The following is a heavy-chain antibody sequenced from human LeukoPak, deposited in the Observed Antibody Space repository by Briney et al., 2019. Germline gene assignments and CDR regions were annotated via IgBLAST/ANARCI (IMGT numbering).Heavy chain of an antibody. CDR1: GDSVSSNSAA. V-gene: IGHV6-1*01. Sequence: SQTLSLTCAISGDSVSSNSAAWNWIRQSPSRGLEWLGRTYYYRSKWSNDFAVSVTSRIIINPDTSKNQFSLQLSSVTPEDTAVYYCARGFSSGWPGAFDVWGQGTMVTVSS. D-gene: IGHD6-19*01. CDR2: TYYYRSKWSN. CDR3: ARGFSSGWPGAFDV. J-gene: IGHJ3*01.